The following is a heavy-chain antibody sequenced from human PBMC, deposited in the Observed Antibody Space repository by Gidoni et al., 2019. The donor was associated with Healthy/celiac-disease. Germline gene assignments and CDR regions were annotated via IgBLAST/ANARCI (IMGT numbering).Heavy chain of an antibody. Sequence: QVQLQQWGAGLLKPSETLSLTCAVYGGSFSGYYWSWIRQPPGKGLEWIGEINHSGSTNYNPSLKSRVTISVDTSKNQCSLKLSSVTAADTAVYYCARGRRWLNCSSTSCYILSEVYYYYGMDVWGQGTTVTVSS. CDR1: GGSFSGYY. CDR2: INHSGST. J-gene: IGHJ6*02. V-gene: IGHV4-34*01. CDR3: ARGRRWLNCSSTSCYILSEVYYYYGMDV. D-gene: IGHD2-2*02.